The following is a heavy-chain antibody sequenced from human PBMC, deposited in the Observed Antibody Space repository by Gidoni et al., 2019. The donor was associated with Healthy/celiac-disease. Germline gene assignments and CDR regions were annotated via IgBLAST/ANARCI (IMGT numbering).Heavy chain of an antibody. CDR2: IKSKTDGGKT. CDR1: GFTFTNAW. V-gene: IGHV3-15*01. Sequence: EVQLVESGGGLVKPGESLRLSCAASGFTFTNAWMSWVRQAPGKGLEWVGRIKSKTDGGKTDYAAPVKGRFTISRDDSKNTLYLQMNSLKTEDTAVYYCTTAPNYYYYDMDVWGQGTTVTVSS. CDR3: TTAPNYYYYDMDV. J-gene: IGHJ6*02.